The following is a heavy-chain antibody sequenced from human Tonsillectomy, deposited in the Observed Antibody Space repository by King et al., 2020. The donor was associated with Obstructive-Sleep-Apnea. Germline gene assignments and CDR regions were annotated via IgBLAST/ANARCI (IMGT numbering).Heavy chain of an antibody. J-gene: IGHJ4*02. D-gene: IGHD2-15*01. CDR2: IDPSDSYT. V-gene: IGHV5-10-1*01. CDR1: GYSFTSYW. CDR3: ARLGGVVAEAADYFDY. Sequence: QLVQSGAEVKKPGESLRISCKGSGYSFTSYWISWVRQMPGKGLEWMGRIDPSDSYTNYSPSFQGHVTISADKSISTAYLQWSRLKASDTAMYYCARLGGVVAEAADYFDYWGQGTLVTVSS.